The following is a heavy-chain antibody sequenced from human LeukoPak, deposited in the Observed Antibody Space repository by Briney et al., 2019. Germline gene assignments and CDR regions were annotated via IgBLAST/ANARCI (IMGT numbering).Heavy chain of an antibody. CDR1: GGSISSSNW. Sequence: SETLSLTCAVSGGSISSSNWWSWVRQPPGKGLEWIGEIYHSGSTNYNPSLKSRVTISVDKSKNQFSLKLSSVTAADTAVYYCARTYKGRYCSSTSCLDYWGQGTLVTVSS. V-gene: IGHV4-4*02. D-gene: IGHD2-2*01. CDR2: IYHSGST. CDR3: ARTYKGRYCSSTSCLDY. J-gene: IGHJ4*02.